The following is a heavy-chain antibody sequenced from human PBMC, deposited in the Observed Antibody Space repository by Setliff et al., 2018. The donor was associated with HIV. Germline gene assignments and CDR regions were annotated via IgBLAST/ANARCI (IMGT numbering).Heavy chain of an antibody. CDR3: ARHAQLGGAHFDL. J-gene: IGHJ2*01. D-gene: IGHD6-13*01. V-gene: IGHV4-39*01. CDR2: VSYSGRS. CDR1: GGSINSSNYY. Sequence: SETLSLTCSVSGGSINSSNYYWGWIRQPPGKGLEWIASVSYSGRSHYNASLKSRVVISADSYNDQFSLKVKYVSAADTAVYFCARHAQLGGAHFDLWGPGSLVTVSS.